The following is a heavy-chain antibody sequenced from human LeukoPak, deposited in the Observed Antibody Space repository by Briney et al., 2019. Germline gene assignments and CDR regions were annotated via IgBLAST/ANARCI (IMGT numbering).Heavy chain of an antibody. D-gene: IGHD3-10*01. V-gene: IGHV3-48*03. CDR2: TSNTGTTI. CDR3: ARKTGSTIQYGSGIFDY. CDR1: GFTFSSYE. J-gene: IGHJ4*02. Sequence: GGSLRLSCAASGFTFSSYEMNWVRQAPGKGLERVSYTSNTGTTINYADSVKGRFTISRDNAKKSLYLQMNSLRVEDTAVYYCARKTGSTIQYGSGIFDYWGQGTLVTVSS.